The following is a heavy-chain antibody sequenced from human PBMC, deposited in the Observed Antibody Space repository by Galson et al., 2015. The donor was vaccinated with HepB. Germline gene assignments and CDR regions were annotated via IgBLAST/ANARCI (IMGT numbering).Heavy chain of an antibody. J-gene: IGHJ6*03. CDR2: IYYSGST. V-gene: IGHV4-39*01. D-gene: IGHD6-13*01. Sequence: ETLSLTCTVSGGSISSSSNYWGWIRQPPGKGLEWIGSIYYSGSTYYNPSLKSRVTISVDTSKNQFSLKLSSVTAADTAVYYCARSGYSTSWYDYYYMDVWGKGTTVTASS. CDR1: GGSISSSSNY. CDR3: ARSGYSTSWYDYYYMDV.